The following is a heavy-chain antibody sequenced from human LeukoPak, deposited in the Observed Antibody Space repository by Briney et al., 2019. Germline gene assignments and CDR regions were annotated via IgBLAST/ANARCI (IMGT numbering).Heavy chain of an antibody. V-gene: IGHV1-2*02. Sequence: ASVKVSCKASGYTFTGYYMHRVRQAPGQGLEWMGWINPNSGGTNYAQKFQGRVTMTRDTSISTAYMELSRLRSDDTAVYYCATPRPYSGSYQPFDYWGQGTLVTVSS. CDR2: INPNSGGT. D-gene: IGHD1-26*01. CDR3: ATPRPYSGSYQPFDY. CDR1: GYTFTGYY. J-gene: IGHJ4*02.